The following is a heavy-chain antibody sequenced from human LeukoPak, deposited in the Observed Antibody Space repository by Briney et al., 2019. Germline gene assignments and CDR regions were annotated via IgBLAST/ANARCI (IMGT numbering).Heavy chain of an antibody. Sequence: PGGSLRLSCAASGFTFDDYAMHWVRQAPGKGLEWVSGISWNSGSIGYADSVKGRFTISRDNAKNSLYLQMNSLRAEDTALYYCAKDVWNYGRAFDIWGQGTMVTVSS. D-gene: IGHD1-7*01. CDR3: AKDVWNYGRAFDI. CDR2: ISWNSGSI. CDR1: GFTFDDYA. V-gene: IGHV3-9*01. J-gene: IGHJ3*02.